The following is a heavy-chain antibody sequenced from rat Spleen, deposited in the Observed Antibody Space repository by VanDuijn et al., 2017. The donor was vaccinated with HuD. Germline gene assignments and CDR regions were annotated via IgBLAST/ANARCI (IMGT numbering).Heavy chain of an antibody. CDR1: GFSLTNYG. J-gene: IGHJ1*01. Sequence: QVQLKESGPGLVQPSQTLSLTCTVSGFSLTNYGVSWVRQPPGKGLEWIGAIWSGGTTDYNSALKSRLSISRDTSKSQVFLEMNSLQPEDTGTYYCARPNQLGGYWFFDFWGPGTLVTVSS. CDR3: ARPNQLGGYWFFDF. D-gene: IGHD5-1*01. CDR2: IWSGGTT. V-gene: IGHV2-4*01.